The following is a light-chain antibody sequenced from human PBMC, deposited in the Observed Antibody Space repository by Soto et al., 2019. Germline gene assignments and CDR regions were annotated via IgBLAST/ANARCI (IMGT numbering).Light chain of an antibody. J-gene: IGKJ4*01. CDR3: QQSYSTPLT. CDR2: AAS. V-gene: IGKV1-8*01. Sequence: AIRMTQSPSSLSASTGDRVTITCRASQGISSYLAWYQQKPGKAPKLLIYAASSLQSGVPSRFSGSGSGTDFILTISSLQPEDFATYYCQQSYSTPLTFGGGTKVDIK. CDR1: QGISSY.